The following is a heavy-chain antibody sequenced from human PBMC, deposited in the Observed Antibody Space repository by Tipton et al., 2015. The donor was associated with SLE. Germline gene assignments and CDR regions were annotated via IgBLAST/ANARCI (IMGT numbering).Heavy chain of an antibody. CDR2: INHSGST. J-gene: IGHJ4*02. CDR3: ARSLGQLGWGGGSNDY. CDR1: GGSFSGYY. Sequence: TLSLTCAVYGGSFSGYYWSWIRQPPGKGLEWIGEINHSGSTNYNPSLKSRVTISVDTSKNQFSLKLSSVTAADTAVYYCARSLGQLGWGGGSNDYWGQGTLVTVSS. V-gene: IGHV4-34*01. D-gene: IGHD6-13*01.